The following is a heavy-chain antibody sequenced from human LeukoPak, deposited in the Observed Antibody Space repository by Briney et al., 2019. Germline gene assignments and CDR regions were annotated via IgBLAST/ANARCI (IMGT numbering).Heavy chain of an antibody. CDR3: ARDPGYCSSTSCLGDAFDI. CDR2: ISSSSSYI. J-gene: IGHJ3*02. V-gene: IGHV3-21*01. CDR1: GFTFSSYS. Sequence: KPGGSLRLSCAASGFTFSSYSMNWVRQAPGKGLEWVSSISSSSSYIYYADSVKGRFTISRDNAKNSLHLQMNSLRAEDTAVYYCARDPGYCSSTSCLGDAFDIWGQGTMVTVSS. D-gene: IGHD2-2*01.